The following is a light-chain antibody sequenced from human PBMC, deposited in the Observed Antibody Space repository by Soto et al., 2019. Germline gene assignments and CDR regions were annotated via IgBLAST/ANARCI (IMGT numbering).Light chain of an antibody. V-gene: IGKV1-39*01. CDR1: QNIRTY. CDR3: QQTLSVPRT. J-gene: IGKJ1*01. Sequence: DIEMTQSPAFLYESVGPRVTITCRASQNIRTYLSWYQQKPGKVPTVLIYAASTLQRGVPSRFSGSTTGTDFTLTISSLQPEDCATYYCQQTLSVPRTFGLGTKVDI. CDR2: AAS.